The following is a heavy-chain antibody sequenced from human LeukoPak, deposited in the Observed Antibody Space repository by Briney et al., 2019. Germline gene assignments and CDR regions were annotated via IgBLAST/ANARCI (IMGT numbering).Heavy chain of an antibody. CDR3: AKVPLSVYYDSTGYYYYFDY. D-gene: IGHD3-22*01. Sequence: TGGSLRLSCAASGFTFSSYAMSWVRQAPGKGLEWVSGISGSGGSTYYADSVRGRFTISRDNSKSTLYLQMNSLRAEDTAVYYCAKVPLSVYYDSTGYYYYFDYWGQGTLVTVSS. CDR1: GFTFSSYA. V-gene: IGHV3-23*01. J-gene: IGHJ4*02. CDR2: ISGSGGST.